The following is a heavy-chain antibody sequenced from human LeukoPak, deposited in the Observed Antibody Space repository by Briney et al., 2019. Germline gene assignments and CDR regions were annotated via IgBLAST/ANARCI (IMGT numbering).Heavy chain of an antibody. Sequence: PSETLSRTCTVSGGSISSYYWSWIRQPAGEGLEWIGRIYSSGSTNYNPSLRSRVTLSVATSKNQFSLKLSSVTAADTAVYYCARMYSGTYGGIDNWGQGTLVTVSS. D-gene: IGHD1-26*01. J-gene: IGHJ4*02. CDR3: ARMYSGTYGGIDN. V-gene: IGHV4-4*07. CDR2: IYSSGST. CDR1: GGSISSYY.